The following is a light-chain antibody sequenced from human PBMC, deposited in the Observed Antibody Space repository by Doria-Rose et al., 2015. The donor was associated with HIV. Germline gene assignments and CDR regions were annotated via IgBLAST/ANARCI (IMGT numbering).Light chain of an antibody. CDR3: HQYGTSWT. V-gene: IGKV3-20*01. CDR2: DGS. J-gene: IGKJ1*01. CDR1: QSFSSTY. Sequence: TQSPGTLSLSPGERATLSCRASQSFSSTYLAWYQQKPGQAPSLLIYDGSTRATGIPDRFSASGYGTDSTLTINRLEPEDFALYYCHQYGTSWTFGQGTKVEI.